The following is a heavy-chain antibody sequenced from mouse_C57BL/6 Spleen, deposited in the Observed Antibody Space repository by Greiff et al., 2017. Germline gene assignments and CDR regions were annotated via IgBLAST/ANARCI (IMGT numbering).Heavy chain of an antibody. CDR2: IYPGSGST. D-gene: IGHD4-1*01. CDR1: GYTFTSYW. V-gene: IGHV1-55*01. J-gene: IGHJ1*03. Sequence: QVQLQQPGAELVKPGASVKMSCKASGYTFTSYWITWVKQRPGQGLEWIGDIYPGSGSTNYNEKFKSKATLTVDTSSSTAYMQLISLTSEDSAVYYCARSLTGTWYFDFWGTGTTVTVSS. CDR3: ARSLTGTWYFDF.